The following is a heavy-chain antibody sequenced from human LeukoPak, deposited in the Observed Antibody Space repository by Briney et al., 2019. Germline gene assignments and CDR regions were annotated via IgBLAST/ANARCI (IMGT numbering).Heavy chain of an antibody. V-gene: IGHV4-61*02. Sequence: SETLSLTCTVSGGSISSGSYYWSWIRQPAGKGLEWIGRIYTSGCTNYNPSLKSRVTISVDTSKNQFSLKLSSVTAADTAVYYCASYNWNYVMAFDIWGQGTMVTVSS. CDR2: IYTSGCT. J-gene: IGHJ3*02. D-gene: IGHD1-7*01. CDR3: ASYNWNYVMAFDI. CDR1: GGSISSGSYY.